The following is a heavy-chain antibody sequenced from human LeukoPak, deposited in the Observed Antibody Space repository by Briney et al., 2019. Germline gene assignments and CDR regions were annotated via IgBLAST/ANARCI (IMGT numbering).Heavy chain of an antibody. Sequence: ASVKVSCKASGYTFTGYYMHWVRQAPGQGLEWMGWINPNSGGTNYAQKVQGRVTMTRDTSISTAYMELSRLRSDDTAVYYCARDLAYSSSWLDYFDYWGQGTLVTVSS. CDR3: ARDLAYSSSWLDYFDY. J-gene: IGHJ4*02. D-gene: IGHD6-13*01. V-gene: IGHV1-2*02. CDR1: GYTFTGYY. CDR2: INPNSGGT.